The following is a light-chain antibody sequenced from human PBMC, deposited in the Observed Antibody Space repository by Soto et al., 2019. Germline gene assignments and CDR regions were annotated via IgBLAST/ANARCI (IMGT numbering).Light chain of an antibody. Sequence: QSVLTQPPSVSGAPGQRVTISCTGSSSNLWAGFDVHWYQQLPGTAPKVLIYGNSNRPSGVPDRFSGSKSGTSASLAITGLQAEDEADYYCQSYDSSVSGWVFGGGTKLTVL. CDR1: SSNLWAGFD. CDR2: GNS. CDR3: QSYDSSVSGWV. J-gene: IGLJ3*02. V-gene: IGLV1-40*01.